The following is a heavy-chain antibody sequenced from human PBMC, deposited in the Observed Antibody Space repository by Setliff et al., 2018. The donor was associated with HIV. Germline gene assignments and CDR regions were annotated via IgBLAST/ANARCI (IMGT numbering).Heavy chain of an antibody. D-gene: IGHD6-19*01. CDR1: GASIRSSTYY. CDR3: IIAYSSGWLAPMGFDS. Sequence: PSETLSLTCTVSGASIRSSTYYWAWIRQPPGKGLEWIGTIYYSGSTYYNPSLRSRATISVDTSKNQFSLKLSSVTAADTAVYYCIIAYSSGWLAPMGFDSWGQGTLVTVSS. J-gene: IGHJ4*02. CDR2: IYYSGST. V-gene: IGHV4-39*01.